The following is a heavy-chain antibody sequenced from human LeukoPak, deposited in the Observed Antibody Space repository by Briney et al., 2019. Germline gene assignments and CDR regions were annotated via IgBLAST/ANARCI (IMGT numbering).Heavy chain of an antibody. D-gene: IGHD5-18*01. CDR2: LNEDGSKR. J-gene: IGHJ4*02. CDR3: ARAVTSMDGY. V-gene: IGHV3-7*03. Sequence: PWGSLRLSCAAPGFAFSSYWITWVRQPPGKGLEWVASLNEDGSKRSYVGSVKGRFTISRDNAQKSLYLQMNSLTAEDTAVYYCARAVTSMDGYWGQGTLVTVSS. CDR1: GFAFSSYW.